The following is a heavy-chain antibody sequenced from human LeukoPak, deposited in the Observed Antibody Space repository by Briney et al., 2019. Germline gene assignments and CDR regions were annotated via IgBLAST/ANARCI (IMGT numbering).Heavy chain of an antibody. CDR3: AKDWHTVTSFDY. V-gene: IGHV3-30*18. D-gene: IGHD4-17*01. CDR2: ISYDGRNK. CDR1: GFTFGSYG. J-gene: IGHJ4*02. Sequence: GRSLRLSCAASGFTFGSYGMHWVRQAPGKGLEWVAVISYDGRNKYYVDSVKGRFTISRDKSKNTLYLQMNSLRAEDTAVYYCAKDWHTVTSFDYWGQGTLVTVSS.